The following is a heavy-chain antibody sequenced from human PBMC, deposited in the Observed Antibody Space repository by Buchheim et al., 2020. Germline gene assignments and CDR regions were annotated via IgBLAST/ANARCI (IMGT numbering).Heavy chain of an antibody. D-gene: IGHD3-16*02. V-gene: IGHV3-30*04. J-gene: IGHJ6*02. CDR1: GFTFSSYA. Sequence: QVQLVESGGGVVQPGRSLRLSCAASGFTFSSYAMHWVRQAPGKGLEWVAVISYDGSNKYYADSVKGRFTISRDNSKKTMYLKMNSLRAEDTAVYYCARDSRGTFGGVIANPYYYYGMDVWGQGTT. CDR3: ARDSRGTFGGVIANPYYYYGMDV. CDR2: ISYDGSNK.